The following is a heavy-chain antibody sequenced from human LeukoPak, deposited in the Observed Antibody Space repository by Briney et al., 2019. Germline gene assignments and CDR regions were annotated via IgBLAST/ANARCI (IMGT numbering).Heavy chain of an antibody. D-gene: IGHD3-22*01. J-gene: IGHJ4*02. Sequence: GGSLRLSCAASGFTFSTFRVNWVRQPPGKGLEWVSSISSSHIYYADSVRGRFTISRDDAKNSLYLQMDSLRAEDTAVYYCAREPYDSGGGWGQGTLVTVSS. CDR3: AREPYDSGGG. V-gene: IGHV3-21*06. CDR1: GFTFSTFR. CDR2: ISSSHI.